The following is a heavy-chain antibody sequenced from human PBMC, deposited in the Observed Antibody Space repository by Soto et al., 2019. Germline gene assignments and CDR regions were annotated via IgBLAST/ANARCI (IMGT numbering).Heavy chain of an antibody. CDR1: GFTFSSYA. J-gene: IGHJ4*02. D-gene: IGHD4-17*01. CDR2: ISGSGGST. CDR3: ATELRLTTVTTRPRYFDY. Sequence: EVQLLESGGGLVQPGGSLRLSCAASGFTFSSYAMSWVRQAPGKGLEWVSAISGSGGSTYYADSVKGRFTISRDNSKTTLYLQMNSLRAEDTAVYYCATELRLTTVTTRPRYFDYWGQGTLVTVSS. V-gene: IGHV3-23*01.